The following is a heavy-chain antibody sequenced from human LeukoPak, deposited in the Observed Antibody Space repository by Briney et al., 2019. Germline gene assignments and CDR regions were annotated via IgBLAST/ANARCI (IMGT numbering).Heavy chain of an antibody. D-gene: IGHD6-6*01. CDR2: IIPIFGTA. J-gene: IGHJ4*02. CDR3: ARDLSDSSSTTGGY. V-gene: IGHV1-69*13. Sequence: GASVKVSCKASGGTFSSYAISWVRQAPGQGLEWMGGIIPIFGTANYAQKFQGRVTITADESTSTAYMELSSLRSEDTAVYYCARDLSDSSSTTGGYWGQGTLVTVSS. CDR1: GGTFSSYA.